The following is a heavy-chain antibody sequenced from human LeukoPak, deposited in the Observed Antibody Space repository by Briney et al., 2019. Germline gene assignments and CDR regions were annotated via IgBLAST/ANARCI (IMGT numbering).Heavy chain of an antibody. Sequence: PGGSLRLSCAASRFTFTGYWMTWVRQAPGKGLEWVAFIKPDGSDNYYADSVKGRFTISRDNAKNSLYLQMNSLGAEDTAVYYCARPPYPAATLFYFDSWGQGTLVTVSS. V-gene: IGHV3-7*01. J-gene: IGHJ4*02. CDR3: ARPPYPAATLFYFDS. D-gene: IGHD2-2*01. CDR1: RFTFTGYW. CDR2: IKPDGSDN.